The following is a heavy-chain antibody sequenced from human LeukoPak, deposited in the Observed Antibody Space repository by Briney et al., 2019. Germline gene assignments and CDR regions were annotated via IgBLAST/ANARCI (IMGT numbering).Heavy chain of an antibody. CDR3: AILAGNPY. V-gene: IGHV3-23*01. D-gene: IGHD2-21*01. CDR2: ITGSADNT. J-gene: IGHJ4*02. CDR1: GFTFSSYA. Sequence: GGSLRLSCAVSGFTFSSYAMSWVRQAPGKGLEWVSSITGSADNTYYADSVKGRFTISRDNSKNTLYLQMNSLRAEDTAVYYCAILAGNPYWGPGTLVTVSS.